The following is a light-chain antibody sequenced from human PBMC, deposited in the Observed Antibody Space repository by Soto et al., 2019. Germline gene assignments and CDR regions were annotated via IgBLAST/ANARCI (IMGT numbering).Light chain of an antibody. CDR3: NSFTTSSTYV. J-gene: IGLJ1*01. V-gene: IGLV2-14*01. CDR1: SHDIVYYDF. CDR2: EVS. Sequence: QSALTQPASVSGSPGQTITISCTGTSHDIVYYDFVCWFQQHPGKPPKLIIYEVSNRPSGVSYRFSGSKSGNTASLTISGLQAEDEADYYCNSFTTSSTYVFGSGTKLTVL.